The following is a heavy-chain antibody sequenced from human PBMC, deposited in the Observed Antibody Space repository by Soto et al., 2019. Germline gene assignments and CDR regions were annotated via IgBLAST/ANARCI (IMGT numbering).Heavy chain of an antibody. J-gene: IGHJ4*02. CDR3: AGGQDNLAVNFDY. Sequence: PWGSLRLSCAASGFSFSSHVMSWVRQAPGKGLEWVSSISGSGGGTYYADSVKGRFIISRDNSKNTLDLQMNSLRVEDTAVYYCAGGQDNLAVNFDYWGQGTLVTVSS. CDR1: GFSFSSHV. CDR2: ISGSGGGT. V-gene: IGHV3-23*01. D-gene: IGHD1-1*01.